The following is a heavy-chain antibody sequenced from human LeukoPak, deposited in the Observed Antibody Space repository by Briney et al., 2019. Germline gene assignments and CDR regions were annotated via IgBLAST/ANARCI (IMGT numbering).Heavy chain of an antibody. CDR2: IWYDGSNK. Sequence: GGSLRLSCAASGFTFSSYGMHWVRQAPGKGLEWVAVIWYDGSNKYYADSVKGRFTISRDNSKNTLYLQMNSLKTEDTAVYYCTTMVRGIDYWGQGTLVTVSS. CDR1: GFTFSSYG. D-gene: IGHD3-10*01. CDR3: TTMVRGIDY. J-gene: IGHJ4*02. V-gene: IGHV3-33*01.